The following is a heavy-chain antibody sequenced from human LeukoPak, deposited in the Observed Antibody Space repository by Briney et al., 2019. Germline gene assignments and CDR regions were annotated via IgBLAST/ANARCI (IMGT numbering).Heavy chain of an antibody. Sequence: SVTVSCKASGGTFSSYTVTWVRQAPGQGLEWMGGIIPMFRTSNYAQKFQGRVTVTTDESTSTAYMELTSLRSEDTAVYYCARVSVDSGYYYLDLWGQGTLVTVSS. D-gene: IGHD3-22*01. V-gene: IGHV1-69*05. CDR1: GGTFSSYT. J-gene: IGHJ4*02. CDR3: ARVSVDSGYYYLDL. CDR2: IIPMFRTS.